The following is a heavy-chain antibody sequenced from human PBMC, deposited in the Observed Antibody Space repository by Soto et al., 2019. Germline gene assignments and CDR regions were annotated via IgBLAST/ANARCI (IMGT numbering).Heavy chain of an antibody. J-gene: IGHJ4*02. D-gene: IGHD6-19*01. V-gene: IGHV3-21*01. CDR2: ISSSSSYI. CDR1: GFPFVSYG. CDR3: AREDSSGWSFDY. Sequence: EVQLVESGGGWFKPGGSLGLSCAAFGFPFVSYGLTWVGQAQGRGLEWVSSISSSSSYIYYADPVKGRFTISRDNAKNSLYLQMNSLRAEDTAVYYCAREDSSGWSFDYWGQGTLVTVSS.